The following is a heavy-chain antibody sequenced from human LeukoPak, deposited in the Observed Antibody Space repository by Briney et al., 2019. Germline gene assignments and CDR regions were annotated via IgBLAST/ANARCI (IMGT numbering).Heavy chain of an antibody. V-gene: IGHV3-7*01. CDR3: ARTPPRIMITFGTLDY. CDR1: GFTFSSYW. J-gene: IGHJ4*02. D-gene: IGHD3-16*01. CDR2: IKQDGSEK. Sequence: GGSLRLSCAASGFTFSSYWMSWVRQAPGKGLEWVANIKQDGSEKCYVDSVKGRFTISRDNAKSSLYLQMNSLRAEDTAVYYCARTPPRIMITFGTLDYWGQGTLVTVSS.